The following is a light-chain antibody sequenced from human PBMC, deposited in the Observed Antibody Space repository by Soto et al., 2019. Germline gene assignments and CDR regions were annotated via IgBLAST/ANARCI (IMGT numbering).Light chain of an antibody. CDR3: QQRQYWPPIT. CDR1: LNFNSY. J-gene: IGKJ5*01. V-gene: IGKV3-11*01. CDR2: DAS. Sequence: VLTQSPATLSLSPGERATLSCRASLNFNSYLSWYQQKPGQAPRFLIYDASNRAAGFPARFSGSGSGTDFTLTISSLEPEDFAIYYCQQRQYWPPITFGQGTRLEIK.